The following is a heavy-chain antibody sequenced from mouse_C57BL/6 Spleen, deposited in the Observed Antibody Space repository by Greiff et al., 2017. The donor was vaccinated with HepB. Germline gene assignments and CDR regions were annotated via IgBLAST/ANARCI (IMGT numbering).Heavy chain of an antibody. V-gene: IGHV3-6*01. CDR2: ISYDGSN. D-gene: IGHD1-1*01. CDR3: AREDYAGYFDY. J-gene: IGHJ2*01. Sequence: VQLKESGPGLVKPSQSLSLTCSVTGYSITSGYYWNWIRQFPGNKLEWMGYISYDGSNNYNPSLKNRISITRDTSKNQFFLKLNSVTTEDTATYYCAREDYAGYFDYWGQGTTLTVSS. CDR1: GYSITSGYY.